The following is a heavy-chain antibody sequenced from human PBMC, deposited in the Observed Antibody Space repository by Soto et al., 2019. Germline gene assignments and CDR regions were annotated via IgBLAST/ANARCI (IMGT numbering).Heavy chain of an antibody. Sequence: VQLVQSGAEVKKPGASVKVSCKASGYTFTSYAMHWVRQAPGQRLEWMGWINAGNGNTKYSQKFQGRVTITRDTSASTAYMELSSLRSEDTAVYYCARIKIDKTTVTTSVGAFDIWGQGTMVTVSS. D-gene: IGHD4-17*01. V-gene: IGHV1-3*01. CDR2: INAGNGNT. J-gene: IGHJ3*02. CDR3: ARIKIDKTTVTTSVGAFDI. CDR1: GYTFTSYA.